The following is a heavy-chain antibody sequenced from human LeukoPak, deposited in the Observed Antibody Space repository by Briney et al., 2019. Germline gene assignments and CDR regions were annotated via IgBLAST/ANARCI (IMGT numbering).Heavy chain of an antibody. CDR2: IYSGDTT. J-gene: IGHJ4*02. CDR3: ARVLRSSSGYYFDY. D-gene: IGHD3-10*01. CDR1: GFTVSTNY. Sequence: PGGSLRLSCAASGFTVSTNYMSWVRQAPGKGLEWVSVIYSGDTTFYADSVRGKFTISRDNSKNTLYLQMNSLRAEDTAVYYCARVLRSSSGYYFDYWGQGTLVTVSS. V-gene: IGHV3-66*01.